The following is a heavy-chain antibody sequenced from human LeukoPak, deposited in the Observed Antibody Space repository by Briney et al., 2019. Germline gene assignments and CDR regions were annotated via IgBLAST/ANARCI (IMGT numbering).Heavy chain of an antibody. CDR1: GFTFSSNY. CDR2: TYSGGST. V-gene: IGHV3-66*01. D-gene: IGHD3-22*01. CDR3: ARGIEVGSGYMDV. J-gene: IGHJ6*03. Sequence: GGSPRLSCAASGFTFSSNYMSWVRQAPGKGLEWVSVTYSGGSTYYADSVKGRFTISRDNSKNTLYLQMNSLRAEDTAVYYCARGIEVGSGYMDVWGKGTTVTISS.